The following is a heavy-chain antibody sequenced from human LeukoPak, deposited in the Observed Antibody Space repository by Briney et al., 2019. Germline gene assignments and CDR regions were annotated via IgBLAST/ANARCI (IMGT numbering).Heavy chain of an antibody. D-gene: IGHD3-16*01. J-gene: IGHJ4*02. CDR2: INHSGST. Sequence: PSETLSLTCAVYGGSFSGYYWSWIRQPPGKGLEWIGEINHSGSTNYNPSLKSRVTISVDTSKNQFSLKLNSVTAADTAVYYCARTLPGGLFDYWGQGTLVTVSS. CDR3: ARTLPGGLFDY. CDR1: GGSFSGYY. V-gene: IGHV4-34*01.